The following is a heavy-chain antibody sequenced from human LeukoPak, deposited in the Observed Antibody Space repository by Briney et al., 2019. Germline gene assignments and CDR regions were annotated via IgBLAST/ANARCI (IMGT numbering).Heavy chain of an antibody. J-gene: IGHJ4*02. CDR3: ARDLITIATPYFDY. D-gene: IGHD2-21*01. CDR1: GYTFTGYY. CDR2: INCNSGGT. V-gene: IGHV1-2*02. Sequence: GASVKVSCKASGYTFTGYYMHWVRQAPGQGLEWMGWINCNSGGTKYSQKFQGRVTMTRDTSINTVYMELNSLRSDDTAVYYCARDLITIATPYFDYWGQGTLVTVSS.